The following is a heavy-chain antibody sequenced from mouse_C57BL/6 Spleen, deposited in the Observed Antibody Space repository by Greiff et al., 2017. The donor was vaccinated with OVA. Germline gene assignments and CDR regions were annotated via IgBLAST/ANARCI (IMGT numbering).Heavy chain of an antibody. V-gene: IGHV5-6*02. CDR3: ARHPLITTVVAHYFDY. J-gene: IGHJ2*01. Sequence: EVKLEESGGDLVKPGGSLKLSCAASGFTFSSYGMSWVRQTPDTRLEWVATISSGGSYTYYPDSVKGRFTISRDNAKNTLYLQMSSLKSEDTAMYYCARHPLITTVVAHYFDYWGQGTTLTVSS. D-gene: IGHD1-1*01. CDR2: ISSGGSYT. CDR1: GFTFSSYG.